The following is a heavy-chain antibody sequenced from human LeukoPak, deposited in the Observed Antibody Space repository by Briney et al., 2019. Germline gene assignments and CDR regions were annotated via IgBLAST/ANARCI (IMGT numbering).Heavy chain of an antibody. V-gene: IGHV4-39*02. CDR1: GGSISSGNYY. J-gene: IGHJ4*02. Sequence: SETLSLTCTVSGGSISSGNYYWGWIRQPPGKGLDWIASIHYSGTTYYNPSLKSRVTISVDTSKNHFSLKLSSVTAADTAVYHCARGPTYQPIDSWGQGTLVTVSS. D-gene: IGHD2-2*01. CDR3: ARGPTYQPIDS. CDR2: IHYSGTT.